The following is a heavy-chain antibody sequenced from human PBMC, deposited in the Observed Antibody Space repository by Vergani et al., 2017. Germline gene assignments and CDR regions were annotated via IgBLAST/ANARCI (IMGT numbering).Heavy chain of an antibody. V-gene: IGHV1-46*01. CDR3: ARGCGSTSCYKRGEDWFDP. J-gene: IGHJ5*02. Sequence: QVQLVQSGAEVKKPGASVKVSCQASGYTFTSYYIHWVRQAPGQGVEWMGIINPSGGSTNYAQKFPGRVTMTRDTSTSTVFMELSSLRSEDTAVYYCARGCGSTSCYKRGEDWFDPWGQGTLVTVSS. D-gene: IGHD2-2*02. CDR1: GYTFTSYY. CDR2: INPSGGST.